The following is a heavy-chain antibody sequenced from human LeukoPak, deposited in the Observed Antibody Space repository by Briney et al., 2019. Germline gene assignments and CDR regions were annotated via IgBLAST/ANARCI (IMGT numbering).Heavy chain of an antibody. CDR3: ANEIRPNDY. D-gene: IGHD4-17*01. V-gene: IGHV3-23*01. CDR1: EFDFSRHA. CDR2: ISISGSKT. J-gene: IGHJ4*02. Sequence: GGSLRLSCAASEFDFSRHAMTWVRQAPGKGLEWVSAISISGSKTYYADSVEGRFTISRDNSKNTLYLQMNSLRAEDTAVYYCANEIRPNDYWGQGTQVTVSS.